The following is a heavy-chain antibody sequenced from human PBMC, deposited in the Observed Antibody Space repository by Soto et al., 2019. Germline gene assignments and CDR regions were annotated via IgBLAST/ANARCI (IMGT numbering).Heavy chain of an antibody. CDR2: IYHSETF. V-gene: IGHV4-4*02. CDR1: GGSVESSSC. J-gene: IGHJ6*02. CDR3: VRSVPAATWAYNGMDV. Sequence: QVRLKESGPGLVKPSGTLSLTCAVSGGSVESSSCWSWVRQAPGKGLEWIGEIYHSETFNYNPSLASRVSVSVDKSTNQFSLNLNSVTAADTAVYYCVRSVPAATWAYNGMDVWGQGTTVTVSS. D-gene: IGHD2-15*01.